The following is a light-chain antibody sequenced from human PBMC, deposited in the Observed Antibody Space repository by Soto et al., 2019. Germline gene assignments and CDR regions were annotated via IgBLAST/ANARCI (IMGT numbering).Light chain of an antibody. CDR3: QQYDVYSPWM. CDR2: KAS. V-gene: IGKV1-5*03. J-gene: IGKJ1*01. CDR1: QSVSRW. Sequence: DIKMTQSPSTLSAYVGDRVTITCRASQSVSRWLAWYKQKPGEAPKLLIYKASNLESGVSSRFSGSGSGTEFTLTISSLQPDDSATYYCQQYDVYSPWMFGQGAKADIK.